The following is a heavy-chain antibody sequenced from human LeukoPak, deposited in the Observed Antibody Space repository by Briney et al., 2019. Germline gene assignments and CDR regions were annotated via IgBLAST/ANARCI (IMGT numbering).Heavy chain of an antibody. D-gene: IGHD3-16*02. Sequence: TGGSLRVSCAASGCTFSIYTMNWVRQAPGKGLEWVSSISTSSSYIYYADSVKGRFTISRDNAKNSLYLQMNSLRVEDTAVYYCARHRTASDYWGQGTLVTVSS. CDR2: ISTSSSYI. CDR1: GCTFSIYT. J-gene: IGHJ4*02. CDR3: ARHRTASDY. V-gene: IGHV3-21*01.